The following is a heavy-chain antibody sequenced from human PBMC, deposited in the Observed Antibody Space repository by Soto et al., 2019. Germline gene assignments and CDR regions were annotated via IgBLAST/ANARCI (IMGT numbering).Heavy chain of an antibody. V-gene: IGHV4-34*01. Sequence: SETLSLTCAVYGGSFSGYYWSWIRQPPGKGLEWIGEINHSGSTNYNPSLKSRVTISVDTSKNQFSLKLSSVTAADTAVYYCARGYSSSWYYYYYGMDVWGQGTTVTVSS. J-gene: IGHJ6*02. CDR2: INHSGST. CDR3: ARGYSSSWYYYYYGMDV. D-gene: IGHD6-13*01. CDR1: GGSFSGYY.